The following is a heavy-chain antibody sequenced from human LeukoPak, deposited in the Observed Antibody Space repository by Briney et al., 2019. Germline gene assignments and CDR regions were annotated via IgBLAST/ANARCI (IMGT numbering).Heavy chain of an antibody. J-gene: IGHJ5*02. D-gene: IGHD3-22*01. V-gene: IGHV4-59*01. CDR2: IYYSGST. Sequence: PSETLSLTCTVSGGSISSYYWSWIRQPPGKGLEWIGYIYYSGSTNYNPSLKSRVTISVGTSKNQFSLKLSSVTAADTAVYYCARDFRANYYDSSGYTLYNWFDPWGQGTLVTVSS. CDR3: ARDFRANYYDSSGYTLYNWFDP. CDR1: GGSISSYY.